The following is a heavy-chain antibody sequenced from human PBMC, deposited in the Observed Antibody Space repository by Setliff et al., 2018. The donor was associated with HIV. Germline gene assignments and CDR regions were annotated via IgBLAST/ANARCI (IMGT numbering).Heavy chain of an antibody. J-gene: IGHJ4*02. CDR1: GFTFSRYS. V-gene: IGHV3-48*01. CDR3: TRDLTLYKF. D-gene: IGHD2-8*01. CDR2: IITNGGTT. Sequence: PGGSLRLSCAASGFTFSRYSMTWVRQAPGKGLDWVSSIITNGGTTFYADSVKGRFTISRDNSNSMLYLEMNNLRAEDTALYYCTRDLTLYKFWGQGTLVTVSS.